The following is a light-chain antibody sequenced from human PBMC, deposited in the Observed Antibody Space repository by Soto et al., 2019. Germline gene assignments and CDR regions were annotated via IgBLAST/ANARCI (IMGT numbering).Light chain of an antibody. Sequence: EIVMTQSPATLSVSPGERATLSCRASQSVGSNLAWYQQKPGQAPRLLIYGASTRATGIPARFSGSGSGTGFTLTISSLQSENFAIYFCQHYNNWPPDRTFGQGTNVEIK. CDR3: QHYNNWPPDRT. V-gene: IGKV3-15*01. CDR1: QSVGSN. J-gene: IGKJ1*01. CDR2: GAS.